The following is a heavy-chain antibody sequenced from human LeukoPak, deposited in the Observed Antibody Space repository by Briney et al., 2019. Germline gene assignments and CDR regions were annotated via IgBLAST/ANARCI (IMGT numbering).Heavy chain of an antibody. V-gene: IGHV1-69*05. Sequence: ASVKVSCQASGGTFSSYAISWVRQAPGQGLEWTGGIIPIFGTANYAQKFQGRVTITTDESTSTAYMELSSLRSEDTAVYYCARDPLPPYDNITIFGGVNYWGQGTLVTVSS. D-gene: IGHD3-3*01. CDR1: GGTFSSYA. J-gene: IGHJ4*02. CDR3: ARDPLPPYDNITIFGGVNY. CDR2: IIPIFGTA.